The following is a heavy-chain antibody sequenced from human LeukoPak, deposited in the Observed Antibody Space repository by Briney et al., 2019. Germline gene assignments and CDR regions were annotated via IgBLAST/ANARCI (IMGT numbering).Heavy chain of an antibody. CDR2: ISGSGGST. V-gene: IGHV3-23*01. J-gene: IGHJ4*02. CDR3: AKVSGHGDYVSATDY. CDR1: GFTLSSYA. Sequence: GGSLRLSCAASGFTLSSYAMSWVRQAPGKGLEWVSAISGSGGSTYYADSVEGRFTISRDNSKNTLYLQMNSLRAEDTAVYYCAKVSGHGDYVSATDYWGQGTLVTVSS. D-gene: IGHD4-17*01.